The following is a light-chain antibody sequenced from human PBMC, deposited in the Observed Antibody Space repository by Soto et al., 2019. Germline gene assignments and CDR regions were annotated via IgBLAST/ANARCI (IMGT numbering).Light chain of an antibody. Sequence: QSALTQPRSVSGSPGQSVFISCTGTNSDVGGYEFVSWYQQHPGKAPKLMLYDVSKRPSGVPDRFSGSRSGNTASLTISGLQAEDEAEYYCCAYAGSYTYVFGTGTQLTVL. CDR3: CAYAGSYTYV. J-gene: IGLJ1*01. CDR1: NSDVGGYEF. CDR2: DVS. V-gene: IGLV2-11*01.